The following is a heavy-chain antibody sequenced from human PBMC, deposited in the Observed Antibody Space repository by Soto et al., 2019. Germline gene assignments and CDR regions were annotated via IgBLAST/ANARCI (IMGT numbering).Heavy chain of an antibody. D-gene: IGHD3-10*01. V-gene: IGHV1-69*13. CDR1: GGTFSSYA. CDR3: ARYPLTRGVMSFAL. Sequence: GCSVKVSCKASGGTFSSYAISWVRQSAGQGLEWMGGIIPIFGTANYAQKFQGRVTITADESTRTAYMELSSLTSEETAVYYCARYPLTRGVMSFALWGRGTLVTVYS. CDR2: IIPIFGTA. J-gene: IGHJ2*01.